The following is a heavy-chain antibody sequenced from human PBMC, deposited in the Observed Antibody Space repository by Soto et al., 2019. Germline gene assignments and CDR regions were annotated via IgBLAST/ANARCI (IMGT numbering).Heavy chain of an antibody. CDR1: GGSISSYY. J-gene: IGHJ4*02. CDR3: ASYTREGYDSSGFQYYFDY. Sequence: PSETLSLTCTVSGGSISSYYWSWIRQPPGKGLEWIGYIYYSGSTNYNPSLKSRVTISVDTSKNQFSLKLSSVTAADTAVYFCASYTREGYDSSGFQYYFDYWGQGTLVTVSS. CDR2: IYYSGST. D-gene: IGHD3-22*01. V-gene: IGHV4-59*12.